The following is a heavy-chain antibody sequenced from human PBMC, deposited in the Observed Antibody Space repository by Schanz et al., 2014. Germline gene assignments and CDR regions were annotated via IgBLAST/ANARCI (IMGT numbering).Heavy chain of an antibody. D-gene: IGHD5-18*01. CDR2: IYDGGST. V-gene: IGHV4-31*03. CDR1: GGSISSGGYY. J-gene: IGHJ4*02. Sequence: QVQLQESGPGLVKPSQTLSLTCTVSGGSISSGGYYWSWIRQHPGKGLEWIGYIYDGGSTYYNPSVKSRVTISADTSKNQLSLKLTSVTAADTAVYYCASKARYTDGYDDWGQGTLVTVSS. CDR3: ASKARYTDGYDD.